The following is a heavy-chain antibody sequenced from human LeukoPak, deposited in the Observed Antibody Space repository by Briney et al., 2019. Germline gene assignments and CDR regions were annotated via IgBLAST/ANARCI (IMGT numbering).Heavy chain of an antibody. Sequence: ASVKVSFKVSGYTLTELSMHWVRQAPGKGLEWMGGFDPEDGETIYAQKFQGRVTMTEDTSTDTAYMELSSLRSEDTAVYYCATVGWLRYYFDYWGQGTLVTVSS. CDR2: FDPEDGET. J-gene: IGHJ4*02. V-gene: IGHV1-24*01. CDR1: GYTLTELS. CDR3: ATVGWLRYYFDY. D-gene: IGHD5-12*01.